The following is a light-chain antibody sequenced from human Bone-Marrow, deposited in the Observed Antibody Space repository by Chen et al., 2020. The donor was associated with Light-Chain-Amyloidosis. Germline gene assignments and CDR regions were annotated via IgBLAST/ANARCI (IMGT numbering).Light chain of an antibody. CDR3: QVWDRSSGRPV. Sequence: SYVLTQPSSVSVAPGQTATIACGGNNIGSTSVHWYQQTPGPAPLLVVYDDSDRPSGIPDRLAGSNAGSTAWLTSSGVEAGDEADDYCQVWDRSSGRPVFGGGTKLTVL. J-gene: IGLJ3*02. CDR1: NIGSTS. CDR2: DDS. V-gene: IGLV3-21*02.